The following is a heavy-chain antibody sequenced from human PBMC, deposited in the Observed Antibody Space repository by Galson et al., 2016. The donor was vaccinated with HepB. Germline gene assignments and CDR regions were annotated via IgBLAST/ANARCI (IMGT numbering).Heavy chain of an antibody. CDR2: IYPGNSDT. Sequence: QSGAEVKKPGESLRISCKGSGYIFTTYWIAWVRQLPGKGLEWMGIIYPGNSDTKYSPSFEGQVTISADKSINTAFLQWSSLKASDTAMYYCARQPHYDLLSGYWFDSWGQGTLVTVSS. V-gene: IGHV5-51*01. J-gene: IGHJ5*01. CDR3: ARQPHYDLLSGYWFDS. CDR1: GYIFTTYW. D-gene: IGHD3-3*01.